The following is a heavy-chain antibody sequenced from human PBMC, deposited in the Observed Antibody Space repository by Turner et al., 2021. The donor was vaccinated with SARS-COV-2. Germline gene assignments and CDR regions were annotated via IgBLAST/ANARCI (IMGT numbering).Heavy chain of an antibody. J-gene: IGHJ5*02. CDR3: ARHWEVAAAAYLAGLDP. CDR2: VYCSGCT. V-gene: IGHV4-39*01. D-gene: IGHD6-13*01. CDR1: VGSISSSSYY. Sequence: QLQLLESGPGLVMPSETLSLTCTVSVGSISSSSYYWGWIRQPPGKGLEWIGSVYCSGCTYYNPTLKSRVTISVDTSKNQFYLKLSSVTAADTAVYYCARHWEVAAAAYLAGLDPWGQGTLVTVSS.